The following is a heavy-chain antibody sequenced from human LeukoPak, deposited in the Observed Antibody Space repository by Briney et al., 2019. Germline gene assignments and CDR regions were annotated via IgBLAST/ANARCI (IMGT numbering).Heavy chain of an antibody. CDR2: ISASGGST. CDR3: AKGGEHQYSNYEVNYYYYMDV. V-gene: IGHV3-23*01. J-gene: IGHJ6*03. Sequence: PGGSLRLSCAASGFTFSSYAMSWVRQAPGKGLEWVSAISASGGSTYYADSVKGRLTISRDNSKNTLYLQMNSLRAEDTAVYYCAKGGEHQYSNYEVNYYYYMDVWGKGTTVTVSS. D-gene: IGHD4-11*01. CDR1: GFTFSSYA.